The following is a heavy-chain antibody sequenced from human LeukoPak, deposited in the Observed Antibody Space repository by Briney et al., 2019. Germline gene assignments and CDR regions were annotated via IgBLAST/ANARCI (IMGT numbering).Heavy chain of an antibody. J-gene: IGHJ4*02. V-gene: IGHV3-53*01. D-gene: IGHD2-21*02. Sequence: GGSLRLSCAASGFTVSSNYMSWVRQAPGKGLEWVSVIYSGGSTYYADSVKGRFTISRDNSKNTLYLQMNSLRAEDTAVYYCARDRDAYCGGDCYSDPSYYFDYWGQGTLVTVSS. CDR1: GFTVSSNY. CDR2: IYSGGST. CDR3: ARDRDAYCGGDCYSDPSYYFDY.